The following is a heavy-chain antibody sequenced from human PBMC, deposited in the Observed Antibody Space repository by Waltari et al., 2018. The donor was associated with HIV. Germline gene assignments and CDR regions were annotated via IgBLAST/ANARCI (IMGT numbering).Heavy chain of an antibody. V-gene: IGHV3-53*01. D-gene: IGHD3-16*01. CDR2: IYSGGST. Sequence: EVQLVESGGVLIQPGGALRLYCVASGLIVSTNYMTWLRQAPGKGLEWVSVIYSGGSTDYADSVRGRFVISRDDSKNTLHLQLNSLTVDDTAIYYCVYYYYEYGLDVWGQGATVTVSS. CDR3: VYYYYEYGLDV. CDR1: GLIVSTNY. J-gene: IGHJ6*02.